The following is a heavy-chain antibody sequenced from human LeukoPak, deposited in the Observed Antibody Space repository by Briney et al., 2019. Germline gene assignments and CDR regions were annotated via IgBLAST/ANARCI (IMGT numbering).Heavy chain of an antibody. J-gene: IGHJ5*02. CDR3: ARSVGGGVTGTGDWFDP. Sequence: GGSLRLSCAASGFSFSSYGMHWVCQAPGKGLEWVAVIWNDGSNKYYADSVKGRFTISRDDSENTLYLQMNSLRAEDTAVYYCARSVGGGVTGTGDWFDPWGQGTLVTVSS. D-gene: IGHD6-19*01. CDR1: GFSFSSYG. V-gene: IGHV3-33*01. CDR2: IWNDGSNK.